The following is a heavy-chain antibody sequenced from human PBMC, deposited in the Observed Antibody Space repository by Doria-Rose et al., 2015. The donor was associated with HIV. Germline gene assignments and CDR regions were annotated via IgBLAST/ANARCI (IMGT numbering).Heavy chain of an antibody. Sequence: VQLVQSGGGLVQLGRSLRLSCVGSGFSFKSYAMHWVRLAPGKGLEWVAGISWDSGAKGNADSVEGRFTISRDNAKKSVYLEMRSLRPEDTAFYYCAKAPIIGPKYYFYMDVWGKGTSVTVSS. CDR2: ISWDSGAK. CDR3: AKAPIIGPKYYFYMDV. J-gene: IGHJ6*03. CDR1: GFSFKSYA. D-gene: IGHD3-3*01. V-gene: IGHV3-9*01.